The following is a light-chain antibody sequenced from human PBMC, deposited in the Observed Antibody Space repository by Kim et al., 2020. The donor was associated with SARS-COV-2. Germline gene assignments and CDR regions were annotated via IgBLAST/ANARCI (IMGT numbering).Light chain of an antibody. Sequence: ASVGERVTSTCRASQDIGNFLAWYQQKPGKVPRVLIYAASALHSGVPSRFSGSGSGTDFTLTISSLQPEDVGSYYCLKYNSAPWTFGHGTKLEI. CDR2: AAS. CDR1: QDIGNF. V-gene: IGKV1-27*01. J-gene: IGKJ1*01. CDR3: LKYNSAPWT.